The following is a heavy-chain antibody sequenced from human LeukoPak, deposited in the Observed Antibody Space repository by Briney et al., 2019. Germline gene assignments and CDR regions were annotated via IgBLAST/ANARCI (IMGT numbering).Heavy chain of an antibody. CDR2: ISLTGET. D-gene: IGHD1-26*01. J-gene: IGHJ4*02. V-gene: IGHV4-4*02. Sequence: SETLSLTCGVAGGSIGSTNCGSCGRQPPGQGLEWIGEISLTGETNYNPSLNGRVTMSLDGSRNQLSLTLTSVTAADTAIYYCSRESGAFCPSGYWGQGTLVIV. CDR1: GGSIGSTNC. CDR3: SRESGAFCPSGY.